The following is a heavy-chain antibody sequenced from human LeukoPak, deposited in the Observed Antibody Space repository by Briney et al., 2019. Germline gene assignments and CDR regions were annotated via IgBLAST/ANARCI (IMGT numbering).Heavy chain of an antibody. J-gene: IGHJ5*02. CDR1: GYTLTELS. V-gene: IGHV1-24*01. CDR3: ATRRRDLFGVDFNWFDP. Sequence: GASVKVSCKVSGYTLTELSMHWVRQAPGKGLEWMGGFDPEGGETIYAQKFQGRVTMTEDTSTDTAYMELSSLRSEDTAVYYCATRRRDLFGVDFNWFDPWGQGTLVTVSS. D-gene: IGHD3-3*01. CDR2: FDPEGGET.